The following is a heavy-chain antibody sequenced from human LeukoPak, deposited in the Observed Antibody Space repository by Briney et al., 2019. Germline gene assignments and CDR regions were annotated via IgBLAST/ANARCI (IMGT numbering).Heavy chain of an antibody. CDR2: IYYSGST. CDR3: ASHKEDRPIFGVGRPVDF. D-gene: IGHD3-3*01. V-gene: IGHV4-39*01. Sequence: PSETLSLTCTVSGGSINSSRFYWGWIRQPPGKGLEWIGNIYYSGSTYYNPSLKSRVTISVDTSKNQFSLTLSSVTAADTAVYYCASHKEDRPIFGVGRPVDFWGQGALVTVSS. CDR1: GGSINSSRFY. J-gene: IGHJ4*02.